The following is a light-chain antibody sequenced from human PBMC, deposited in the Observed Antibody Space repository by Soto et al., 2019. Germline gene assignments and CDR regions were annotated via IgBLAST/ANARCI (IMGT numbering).Light chain of an antibody. V-gene: IGKV2D-29*02. CDR3: MQSTQLPPP. Sequence: MTQTPISLFISPGTLGSIARTNCAWFLHITGETFLFWYLQKPGQSPQLLIYEVSTRVSGVPDRFSGSGSGTDFTLEISRVETDDVGIYYCMQSTQLPPPFGQGTRLEI. CDR2: EVS. CDR1: AWFLHITGETF. J-gene: IGKJ5*01.